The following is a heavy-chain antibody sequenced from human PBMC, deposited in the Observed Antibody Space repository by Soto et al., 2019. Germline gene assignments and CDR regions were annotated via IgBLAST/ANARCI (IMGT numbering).Heavy chain of an antibody. Sequence: SETLSLTCTVSGGSISSYYWSWIRQPPGKGLEWIGYIYYSGSTNYNPSLKSRVTISVDTSKNQFSLKLSSVTAADTAVYYCARGVGIVGATTWYYGMDVWGQGTTVNVSS. D-gene: IGHD1-26*01. V-gene: IGHV4-59*01. CDR1: GGSISSYY. J-gene: IGHJ6*02. CDR3: ARGVGIVGATTWYYGMDV. CDR2: IYYSGST.